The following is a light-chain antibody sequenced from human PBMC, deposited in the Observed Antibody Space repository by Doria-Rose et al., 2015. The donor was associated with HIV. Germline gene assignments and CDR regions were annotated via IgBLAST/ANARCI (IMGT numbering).Light chain of an antibody. CDR3: HQYGTSWT. Sequence: TRSPGTLSLSPGARATLSCRASQSFSSTYLAWYQQKPGQAPSLLIYDGSSRDTGIPDRFSASGSGTDFTLTINRLEPEDFALYYCHQYGTSWTFGQGTKVEI. J-gene: IGKJ1*01. CDR2: DGS. V-gene: IGKV3-20*01. CDR1: QSFSSTY.